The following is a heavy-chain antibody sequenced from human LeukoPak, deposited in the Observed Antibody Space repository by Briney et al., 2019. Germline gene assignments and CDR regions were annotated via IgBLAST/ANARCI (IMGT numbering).Heavy chain of an antibody. CDR3: ARVSEYSSSDGMDV. CDR2: IYRGGST. CDR1: GFTVSSNY. V-gene: IGHV3-66*01. J-gene: IGHJ6*02. D-gene: IGHD6-6*01. Sequence: GGSLRLSCAASGFTVSSNYMSWVRQAPGKGLEWVSVIYRGGSTYYGDSVKGRFTISRDNSKNTLYLQMNSLRAEDTAVYHCARVSEYSSSDGMDVWGQGTTVTVSS.